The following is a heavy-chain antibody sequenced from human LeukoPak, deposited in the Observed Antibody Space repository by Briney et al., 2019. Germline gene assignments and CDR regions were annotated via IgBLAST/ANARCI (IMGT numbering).Heavy chain of an antibody. CDR3: ARDSAVVPAAIPFYRMDV. V-gene: IGHV4-4*07. CDR1: GVSISHSY. D-gene: IGHD2-2*01. CDR2: IYSSGTT. Sequence: SETLSLTCTVSGVSISHSYWNWIRQPAGKGLEWIGRIYSSGTTNYNPSLKSRVTMSVDTSRKQFSLKLSSVTAADTAVYYCARDSAVVPAAIPFYRMDVWGQGTTVTVSS. J-gene: IGHJ6*02.